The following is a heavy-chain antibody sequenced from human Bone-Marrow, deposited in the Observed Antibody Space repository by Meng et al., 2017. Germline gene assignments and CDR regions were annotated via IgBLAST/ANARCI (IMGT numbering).Heavy chain of an antibody. J-gene: IGHJ3*02. D-gene: IGHD2-21*02. CDR2: INSGDSDT. CDR1: GYSFTSYW. CDR3: ARLIGYCGGDCYRQSDAFDI. V-gene: IGHV5-51*01. Sequence: GESLKISCTASGYSFTSYWIGWVRQIPGKGLEWMGFINSGDSDTRYSPSFQGQVTISADKSTSTAYLQWSSLKASDTAMYYCARLIGYCGGDCYRQSDAFDIWGQGTVVTVSS.